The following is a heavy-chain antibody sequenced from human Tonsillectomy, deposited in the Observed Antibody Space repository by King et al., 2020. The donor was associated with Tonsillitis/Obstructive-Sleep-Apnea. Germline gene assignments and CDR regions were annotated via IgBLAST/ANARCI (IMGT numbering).Heavy chain of an antibody. CDR2: LNHGGST. J-gene: IGHJ4*02. D-gene: IGHD6-6*01. V-gene: IGHV4-34*01. CDR1: GASFSGYS. Sequence: VQLQQWGAGLLKPSETLSLTCGVYGASFSGYSWTWIRQPPGKGLEWIGALNHGGSTTYSPSLKSRVTISVDTANNQLSLKLTSVGPADTAVYYCARGPSYSCSSYYFDHWGQGTLVTVSS. CDR3: ARGPSYSCSSYYFDH.